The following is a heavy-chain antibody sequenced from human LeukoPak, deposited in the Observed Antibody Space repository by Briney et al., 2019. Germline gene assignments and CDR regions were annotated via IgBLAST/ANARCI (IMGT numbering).Heavy chain of an antibody. CDR2: IKQDGSEK. CDR3: ARYSGNPASFEY. J-gene: IGHJ4*02. D-gene: IGHD1-26*01. Sequence: GGSLRLSCAASGFIVSSYWMSWVRQAPGKGLGWVANIKQDGSEKHYVDSVKGRFTISKDNAKNSLYLQMNSLRAEDTGVYYCARYSGNPASFEYWGQGTLVTVSS. V-gene: IGHV3-7*01. CDR1: GFIVSSYW.